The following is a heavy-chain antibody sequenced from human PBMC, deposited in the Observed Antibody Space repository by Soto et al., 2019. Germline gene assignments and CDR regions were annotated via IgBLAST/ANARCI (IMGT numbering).Heavy chain of an antibody. J-gene: IGHJ4*02. CDR1: GFIFSNYG. CDR2: ISYDGSNK. D-gene: IGHD2-15*01. CDR3: AKTRCNGGSCHFDD. Sequence: QVQLVESGGGVVQPGRSLRLSCAASGFIFSNYGMHWVRQSPGTGLECVAIISYDGSNKHYTDSVKGRFTLSRENSNNTRYLQMNRLKPEDTAVYYCAKTRCNGGSCHFDDRGQGTLVTVSS. V-gene: IGHV3-30*18.